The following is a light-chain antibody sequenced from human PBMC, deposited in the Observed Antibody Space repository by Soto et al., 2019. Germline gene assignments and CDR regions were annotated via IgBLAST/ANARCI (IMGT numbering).Light chain of an antibody. Sequence: QSALTQPASVSGSPGQSITVSCTGTSSDIGASNYVSWYQQHPGKAPKLIISEVSNRPSGVSNRFSGSKSGSTASLTISGLQAEDEADYYCTSYTSSTTWVFGGATKLTVL. CDR3: TSYTSSTTWV. CDR1: SSDIGASNY. V-gene: IGLV2-14*01. CDR2: EVS. J-gene: IGLJ3*02.